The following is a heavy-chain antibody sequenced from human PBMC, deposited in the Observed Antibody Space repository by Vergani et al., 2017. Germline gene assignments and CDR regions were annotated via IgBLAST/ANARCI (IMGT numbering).Heavy chain of an antibody. Sequence: EVHLLESGGGLVQSGGSLRLSCAASGSTFSNSAVSWVRQAPGRGLAWVSSISGPGLSTYYAHSLKGRFSISRENSKNTEFLQMHSLRAADTAIYYCVKGKIALDSYFFDSWGHGILVTVSS. J-gene: IGHJ4*01. D-gene: IGHD2-2*03. CDR3: VKGKIALDSYFFDS. CDR1: GSTFSNSA. CDR2: ISGPGLST. V-gene: IGHV3-23*01.